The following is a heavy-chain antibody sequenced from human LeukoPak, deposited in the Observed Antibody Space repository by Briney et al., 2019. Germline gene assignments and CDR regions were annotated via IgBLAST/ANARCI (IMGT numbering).Heavy chain of an antibody. D-gene: IGHD1-26*01. Sequence: GGSLRLSCAASGFTVSSNYMSWVRQAPGKGLEWVSVIYSGGSTYYADSVKGRFTISRDNSKNMLYLQMNSLRAEDTAVYYCARTVFSGSYHFDYWGQGTLVTVSS. CDR2: IYSGGST. CDR1: GFTVSSNY. V-gene: IGHV3-66*01. CDR3: ARTVFSGSYHFDY. J-gene: IGHJ4*02.